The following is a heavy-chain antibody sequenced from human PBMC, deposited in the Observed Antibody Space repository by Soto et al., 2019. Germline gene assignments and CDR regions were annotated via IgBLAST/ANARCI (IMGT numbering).Heavy chain of an antibody. V-gene: IGHV5-51*01. CDR1: GYSFTSYW. CDR2: IYPGDSDT. J-gene: IGHJ4*02. Sequence: SLKISCKGSGYSFTSYWIGWVRQMPGKGLEWMGIIYPGDSDTRYSPSFQGQVTISADKSISTAYLQWSSLKASDTAMYYCARQSLLDYGEYVGVFDYWGQGTLVTVSS. CDR3: ARQSLLDYGEYVGVFDY. D-gene: IGHD4-17*01.